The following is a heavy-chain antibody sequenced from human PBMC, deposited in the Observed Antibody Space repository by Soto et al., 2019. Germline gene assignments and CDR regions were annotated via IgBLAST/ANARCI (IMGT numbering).Heavy chain of an antibody. V-gene: IGHV3-33*01. CDR2: IWYDGSNK. D-gene: IGHD5-18*01. CDR3: ARVRSGYSYGSHYYYGMDV. CDR1: GFTFSSYG. J-gene: IGHJ6*02. Sequence: GGSLRLSCAASGFTFSSYGMHWVRQAPGKGLEWVAVIWYDGSNKYYADSVKGRFTISRDNSKNTLYLQMNSLGAEDTAVYYCARVRSGYSYGSHYYYGMDVWGQGTTVTVSS.